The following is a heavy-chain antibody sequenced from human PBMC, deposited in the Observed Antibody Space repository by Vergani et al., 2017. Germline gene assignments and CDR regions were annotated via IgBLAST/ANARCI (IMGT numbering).Heavy chain of an antibody. CDR2: ISWDGGST. CDR1: GFTFDDYT. Sequence: EVQLVESGGVVVQPGGSLRLSCAASGFTFDDYTMHWVRQAPGKGMEWVSLISWDGGSTYYADSVKGRFTISRDNSKNSLYLQMNSLRTEDTALYYCAKGWSTGAYFDYWGQGTLVTVSS. J-gene: IGHJ4*02. V-gene: IGHV3-43*01. D-gene: IGHD3-3*01. CDR3: AKGWSTGAYFDY.